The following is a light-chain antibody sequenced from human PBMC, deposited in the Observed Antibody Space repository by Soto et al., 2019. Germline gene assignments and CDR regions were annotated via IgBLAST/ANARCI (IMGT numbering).Light chain of an antibody. CDR2: EVT. Sequence: QSVLTQPASVSGSPGQSITISCTGASSDVGDYNYVSWYQEHPGQVPKLIIFEVTTRPSGVSDRFSGSRSGNTASLTISGLQAEDEADYYCLSHTGSRTLFCGGTKLTVL. V-gene: IGLV2-14*01. J-gene: IGLJ3*02. CDR1: SSDVGDYNY. CDR3: LSHTGSRTL.